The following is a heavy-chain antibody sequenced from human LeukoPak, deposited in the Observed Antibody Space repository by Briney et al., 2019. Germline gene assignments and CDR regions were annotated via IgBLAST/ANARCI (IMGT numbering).Heavy chain of an antibody. CDR3: ARAHYETASPAGGL. CDR2: VSRSGKT. V-gene: IGHV4-59*12. J-gene: IGHJ4*02. CDR1: GGSITRYY. D-gene: IGHD3-22*01. Sequence: SETPSLTCSVSGGSITRYYWSWIRQTPGKGLEWIGSVSRSGKTNFNSSFKSRVTISIDTSKNQFSLKLSSVTAADTAVYYCARAHYETASPAGGLWGQGTLVTVSS.